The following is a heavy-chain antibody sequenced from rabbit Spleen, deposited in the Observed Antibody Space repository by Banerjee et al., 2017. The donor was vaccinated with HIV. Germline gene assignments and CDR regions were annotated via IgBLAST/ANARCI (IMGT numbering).Heavy chain of an antibody. CDR3: ARDTSSSFSSYGMDL. J-gene: IGHJ6*01. CDR1: GFSFSNKVV. D-gene: IGHD1-1*01. Sequence: QEQLVESGGGLVKPEGSLKLSCTASGFSFSNKVVMCWVRQAPGKGLEWIACINAVTGKPVYATWARGRFTISKTSSTTVTLQMTRLTAADTATYFCARDTSSSFSSYGMDLWGQGTLVTVS. V-gene: IGHV1S45*01. CDR2: INAVTGKP.